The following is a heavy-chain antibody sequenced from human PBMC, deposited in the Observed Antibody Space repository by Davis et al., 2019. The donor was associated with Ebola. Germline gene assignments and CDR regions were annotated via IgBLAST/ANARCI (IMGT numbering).Heavy chain of an antibody. J-gene: IGHJ4*02. Sequence: AASVKVSCKASGYTFNSHDISWVRQAPGQGLEWMAWISAYNGHTNYAQKFQGRLTLTTDTSTSTVYMELRSLTSDDTAEYYCARGRNGGWDFDYWGQGTRVTVSS. CDR3: ARGRNGGWDFDY. CDR2: ISAYNGHT. CDR1: GYTFNSHD. V-gene: IGHV1-18*01. D-gene: IGHD6-19*01.